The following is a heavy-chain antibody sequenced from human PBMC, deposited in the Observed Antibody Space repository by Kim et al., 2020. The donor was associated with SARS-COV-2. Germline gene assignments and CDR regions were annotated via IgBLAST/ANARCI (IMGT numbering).Heavy chain of an antibody. D-gene: IGHD4-17*01. V-gene: IGHV1-69*13. Sequence: SVKVSCKASGGTFSSYAISWVRQAPGQGLEWMGGIIPIFGTANYAQKFQGRVTITADESTSTAYMELSSLRSEDTAVYYCARVSSTGDYLNGWFDPWGQGTLVTVSS. CDR3: ARVSSTGDYLNGWFDP. CDR2: IIPIFGTA. CDR1: GGTFSSYA. J-gene: IGHJ5*02.